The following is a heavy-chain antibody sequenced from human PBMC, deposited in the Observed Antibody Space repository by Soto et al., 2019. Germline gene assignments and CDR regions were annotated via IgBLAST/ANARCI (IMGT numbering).Heavy chain of an antibody. CDR2: INSDGSRT. V-gene: IGHV3-74*01. CDR3: ARGDGDYYDGNGYLGRH. CDR1: GFTFSSYW. J-gene: IGHJ4*02. D-gene: IGHD3-22*01. Sequence: EVQLVESGGGLVQPGGSLRRSCAASGFTFSSYWMHWVRQAPGKGLVWVSRINSDGSRTSYADSAKGRFTISRDNAKNTRYLQMNSLRAEDTAVYYCARGDGDYYDGNGYLGRHWGQGTLVTVSS.